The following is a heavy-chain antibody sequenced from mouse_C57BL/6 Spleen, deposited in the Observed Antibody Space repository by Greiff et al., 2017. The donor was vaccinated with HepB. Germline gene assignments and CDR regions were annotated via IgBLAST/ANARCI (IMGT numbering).Heavy chain of an antibody. CDR1: GYSITSGYY. Sequence: EVQLVESGPGLVKPSQSLSLTCSVTGYSITSGYYWNWIRQFPGNKLEWMGYISYDGSNNYNPSLKNRISITRDTSKNQFFLKLNSVTTEDTATYYCARDGMITRAMDYWGQGTSVTVSS. CDR3: ARDGMITRAMDY. J-gene: IGHJ4*01. V-gene: IGHV3-6*01. CDR2: ISYDGSN. D-gene: IGHD2-4*01.